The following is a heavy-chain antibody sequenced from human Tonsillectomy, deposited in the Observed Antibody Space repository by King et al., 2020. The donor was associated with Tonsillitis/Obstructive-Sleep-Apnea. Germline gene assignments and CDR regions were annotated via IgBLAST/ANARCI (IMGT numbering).Heavy chain of an antibody. CDR3: ARVAYYDILTGYPTAFDY. V-gene: IGHV3-7*01. J-gene: IGHJ4*02. CDR1: GFTFSSYW. CDR2: IKQDGREK. Sequence: VQLVESGGGLVQPGGSLRLSCAASGFTFSSYWMTWVRQAPGKGLEWVANIKQDGREKYYVDSMKGRFTISRDNAKNSLFLQMNSLRAEDAAVYYCARVAYYDILTGYPTAFDYWGQGTLVTVPS. D-gene: IGHD3-9*01.